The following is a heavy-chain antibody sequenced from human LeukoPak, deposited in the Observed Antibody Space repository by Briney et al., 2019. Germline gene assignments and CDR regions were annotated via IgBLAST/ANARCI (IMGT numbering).Heavy chain of an antibody. V-gene: IGHV1-18*01. CDR2: ISAYNGNT. D-gene: IGHD3-9*01. CDR3: ASLLNDILTGPNYYYYYGMDV. Sequence: ASVKVSCKASGYTFTSYGISWVRQAPGQGLERMGWISAYNGNTNYAQKLQGRVTMTTDTSTSTAYMELRSLRSDDTAVYYCASLLNDILTGPNYYYYYGMDVWGQGTTVTVSS. CDR1: GYTFTSYG. J-gene: IGHJ6*02.